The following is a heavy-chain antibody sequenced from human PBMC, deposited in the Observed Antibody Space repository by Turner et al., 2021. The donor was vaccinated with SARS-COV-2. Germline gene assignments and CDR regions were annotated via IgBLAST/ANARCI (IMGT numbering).Heavy chain of an antibody. CDR2: ISAYNGNT. D-gene: IGHD3-10*01. J-gene: IGHJ6*02. Sequence: QVQLVQSGAEVKKPGASVTVSYTASGYTFASYGLSWVRQAPGQGLEWMGWISAYNGNTNYAQKLQGRVTMSTDTSTSTAYMELRSLRSDDTAVYYCARAYGSGSYGHYYGMDVWGQGTTVTVSS. CDR3: ARAYGSGSYGHYYGMDV. CDR1: GYTFASYG. V-gene: IGHV1-18*01.